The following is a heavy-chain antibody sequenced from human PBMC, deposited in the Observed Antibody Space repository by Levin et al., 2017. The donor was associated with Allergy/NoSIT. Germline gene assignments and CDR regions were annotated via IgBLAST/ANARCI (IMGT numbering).Heavy chain of an antibody. D-gene: IGHD3-22*01. CDR3: ARDGGSSGYYDGARYFDD. J-gene: IGHJ4*02. V-gene: IGHV3-74*01. CDR1: GFTFSKYW. Sequence: GESLKISCGASGFTFSKYWMHWVRQAPGKGLVWVSHINYDGSSTTYADPVKGRFTISRDNAKKPLYMQMNSLRVEDTAVYYCARDGGSSGYYDGARYFDDWGQGILVTVSS. CDR2: INYDGSST.